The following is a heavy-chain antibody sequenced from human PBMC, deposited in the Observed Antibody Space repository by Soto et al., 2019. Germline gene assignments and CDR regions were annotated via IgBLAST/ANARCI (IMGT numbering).Heavy chain of an antibody. V-gene: IGHV3-21*01. Sequence: PGGSLRLSCAASGFTFSSYSMNWVRQAPGKGLERVSSISSSSSYIYYADSVKGRFTISRDNAKNSLYLQMNSLRAEDTAVYYCARDHPTKRAGRNKPFDYWGQGTLVTVSS. J-gene: IGHJ4*02. CDR1: GFTFSSYS. CDR2: ISSSSSYI. CDR3: ARDHPTKRAGRNKPFDY.